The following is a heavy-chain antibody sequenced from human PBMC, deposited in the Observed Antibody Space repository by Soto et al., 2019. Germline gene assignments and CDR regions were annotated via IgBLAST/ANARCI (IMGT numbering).Heavy chain of an antibody. Sequence: EVQLVESGGGLVQPGGSLRLSCAASGFTFNNYWMHWVRQVPGKGLVWVSRINSDGSSTNDADSVKGRFTISRDNAKNTLYLQMNSLRAEDTAVYYCARGILAGRISLRTMGRGGPDYWGEGTLVTVSS. CDR3: ARGILAGRISLRTMGRGGPDY. J-gene: IGHJ4*02. D-gene: IGHD3-10*01. CDR1: GFTFNNYW. V-gene: IGHV3-74*01. CDR2: INSDGSST.